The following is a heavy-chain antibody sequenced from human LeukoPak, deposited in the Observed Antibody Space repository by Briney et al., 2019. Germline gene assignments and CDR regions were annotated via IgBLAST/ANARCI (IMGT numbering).Heavy chain of an antibody. CDR1: GGSFSGYY. CDR2: INHSGST. J-gene: IGHJ6*02. V-gene: IGHV4-34*01. D-gene: IGHD3-10*01. Sequence: SETLSLTCAVYGGSFSGYYWSWIRQPPGKGLEWIGEINHSGSTNCNPSLKSRVTISVDTSKNQFSLKLSSVTAADTAVYYCARGSYYYGSGSYYYYYYYGMDVWGQGTTVTVSS. CDR3: ARGSYYYGSGSYYYYYYYGMDV.